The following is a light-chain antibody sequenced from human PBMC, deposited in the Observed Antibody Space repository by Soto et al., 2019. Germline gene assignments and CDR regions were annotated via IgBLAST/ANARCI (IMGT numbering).Light chain of an antibody. CDR3: QSADSSGTLGVI. J-gene: IGLJ2*01. V-gene: IGLV3-25*03. Sequence: SYELTQPPSVSVSPGQTARITCSGDALPAQYAYWYQQKPGQAPVLVLYKVSERPSGIPERFSGSSSGTTVTLTISGVQAEDEADYYCQSADSSGTLGVIFGGGTKVTVL. CDR1: ALPAQY. CDR2: KVS.